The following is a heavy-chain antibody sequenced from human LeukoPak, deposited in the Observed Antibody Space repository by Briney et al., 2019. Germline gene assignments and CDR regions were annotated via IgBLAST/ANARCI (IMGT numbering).Heavy chain of an antibody. J-gene: IGHJ4*02. V-gene: IGHV3-20*04. CDR3: ARDGARVYYYDSSGYYYLY. Sequence: RAGGSLRLSCAASGFIFDDYGMSWIRQVPGKGLEWVAGINWKGDTATYAGSVKGRFTIARDNAKNSLYLQMNSLRAEDTAWYYCARDGARVYYYDSSGYYYLYWGQGTLVTVSS. D-gene: IGHD3-22*01. CDR2: INWKGDTA. CDR1: GFIFDDYG.